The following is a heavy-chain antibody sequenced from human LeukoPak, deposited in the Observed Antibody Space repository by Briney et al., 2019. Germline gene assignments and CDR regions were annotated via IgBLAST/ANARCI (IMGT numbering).Heavy chain of an antibody. D-gene: IGHD2-2*01. Sequence: GGSLRLSCAVSGFTFSSEAMGWVRQLPGGGLEWVSTISPAGGTTYYAESMKGRFTISRDNSKSTLYLQMNSLRVEDTAVYYCTKVLTGKDIVVVPAAPDIWGQGTMVTVSS. J-gene: IGHJ3*02. V-gene: IGHV3-23*01. CDR1: GFTFSSEA. CDR3: TKVLTGKDIVVVPAAPDI. CDR2: ISPAGGTT.